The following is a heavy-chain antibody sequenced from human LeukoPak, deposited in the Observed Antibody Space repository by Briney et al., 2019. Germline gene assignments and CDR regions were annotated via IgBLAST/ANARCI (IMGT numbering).Heavy chain of an antibody. CDR3: ARDGRFGVVIKD. D-gene: IGHD3-3*01. J-gene: IGHJ4*02. CDR2: TIPILGIA. CDR1: GGTFSSYT. Sequence: SVTVSCKASGGTFSSYTISWVRQAPGQGLEWMGRTIPILGIANYAQKFQGRVTITADKSTSTAYMELSSLRSEDTAVYYCARDGRFGVVIKDWGQGTLVTVSS. V-gene: IGHV1-69*04.